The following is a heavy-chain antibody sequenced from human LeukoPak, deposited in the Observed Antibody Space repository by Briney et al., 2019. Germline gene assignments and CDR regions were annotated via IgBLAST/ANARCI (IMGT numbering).Heavy chain of an antibody. V-gene: IGHV1-2*02. J-gene: IGHJ4*02. CDR2: INPNSGGT. CDR1: GYIFTDYY. CDR3: ARGNIVVEIAATEYYFDY. Sequence: ASVKVSCKAFGYIFTDYYIHWVRQAPGQGLEWMGWINPNSGGTNYAQKFAGGVTMTRDTSISTAYMELSRLRSDDTAVYYCARGNIVVEIAATEYYFDYWGQGTLVTVSS. D-gene: IGHD2-15*01.